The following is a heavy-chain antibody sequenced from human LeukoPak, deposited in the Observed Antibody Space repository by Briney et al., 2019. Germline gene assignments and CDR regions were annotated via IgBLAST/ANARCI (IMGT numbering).Heavy chain of an antibody. V-gene: IGHV1-69*06. CDR3: ARGHCYSTYCSRGIWFDP. D-gene: IGHD2/OR15-2a*01. CDR2: IIPIFGTA. CDR1: GGTFSSYA. J-gene: IGHJ5*02. Sequence: SVKVSCKASGGTFSSYAISWVRQAPGQGLEWMGGIIPIFGTANYAQKFQGRVTITADKSTSTAYMELSSLRSEDTAVYYCARGHCYSTYCSRGIWFDPWGQGSLVTVSS.